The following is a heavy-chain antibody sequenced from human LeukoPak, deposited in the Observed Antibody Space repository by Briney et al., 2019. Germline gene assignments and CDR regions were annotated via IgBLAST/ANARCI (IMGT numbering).Heavy chain of an antibody. CDR1: GFTFDDYV. J-gene: IGHJ3*02. CDR2: ISGDGGST. D-gene: IGHD1-26*01. Sequence: GGSLRLSCAASGFTFDDYVMHWVRHAPGKGLEWVFLISGDGGSTYYADSVKVRFTISRDNSKNSLYLQMNSLRTEDTALYYCVKVWQPGRSYAFDIWGQGTMVTVSS. CDR3: VKVWQPGRSYAFDI. V-gene: IGHV3-43*02.